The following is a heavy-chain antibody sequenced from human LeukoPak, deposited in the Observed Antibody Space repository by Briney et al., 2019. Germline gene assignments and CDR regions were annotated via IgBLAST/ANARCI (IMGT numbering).Heavy chain of an antibody. CDR2: ISSSSSYI. CDR3: ARGDYGDYGGPYYFDY. CDR1: GFTFSSYS. J-gene: IGHJ4*02. D-gene: IGHD4-17*01. V-gene: IGHV3-21*01. Sequence: GGSLRLSCAASGFTFSSYSMNWVRQAPGKGLEWVSSISSSSSYIYYADSVKGRFTISRDNAKNSLYLQMNSLIAEDTAVYYCARGDYGDYGGPYYFDYWGQGTLVTVSS.